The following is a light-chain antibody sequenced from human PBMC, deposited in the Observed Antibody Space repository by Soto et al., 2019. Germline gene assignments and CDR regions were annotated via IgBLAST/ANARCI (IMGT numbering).Light chain of an antibody. J-gene: IGLJ2*01. Sequence: QSALTQPASVSGSPGQSTTISCTGTSSDVGGYNYVSWYQQHPGKAPKVLIYEVNDRPSGVSNRFSGSKSGNTASLTISGLQAEDEGDYYCSSYTTSGTLGVFGGGTKLTVL. CDR3: SSYTTSGTLGV. CDR2: EVN. CDR1: SSDVGGYNY. V-gene: IGLV2-14*01.